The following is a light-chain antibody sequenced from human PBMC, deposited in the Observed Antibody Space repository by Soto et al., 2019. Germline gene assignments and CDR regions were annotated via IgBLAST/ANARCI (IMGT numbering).Light chain of an antibody. J-gene: IGLJ2*01. V-gene: IGLV2-14*01. CDR2: DVS. Sequence: QSALTQPASVSGSPGQSITISCTGTSSDVRGYNYVSWYQQHPGKAPKLMIYDVSNRPSGVSNRFSGSKSGNTASLTISGLQAENEADYYCSSYTSSSTLVFGGGTKPTVL. CDR1: SSDVRGYNY. CDR3: SSYTSSSTLV.